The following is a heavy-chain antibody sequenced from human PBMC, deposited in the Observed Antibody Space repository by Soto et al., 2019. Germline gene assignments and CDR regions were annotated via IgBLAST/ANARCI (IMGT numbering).Heavy chain of an antibody. CDR1: GGTFSSYA. V-gene: IGHV1-69*01. D-gene: IGHD3-10*01. CDR2: IIPIFGTA. J-gene: IGHJ4*02. Sequence: QVQLVQSGAEVKKPGSSVQVSCKASGGTFSSYAISWVRQAPGQGLEWMGGIIPIFGTANYAQKFQGRVTITADESTSTAYMELSSLRAEDTAVYYCARDGPDVYYGSGSYYNIVYWGQGTLVTVSS. CDR3: ARDGPDVYYGSGSYYNIVY.